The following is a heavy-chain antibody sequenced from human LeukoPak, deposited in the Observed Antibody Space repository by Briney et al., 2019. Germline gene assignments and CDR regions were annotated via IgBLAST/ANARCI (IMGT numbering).Heavy chain of an antibody. Sequence: PGGSLRLSCAASGFTFSSYGMHWVRQAPGKGLEWVAVIWYDGSNKYYADSVKGRFTISRDNSKNTLYPQMNSLRAEDTAVYYCARGGYSSSWYAYYFDYWGQGTLVTDSS. CDR2: IWYDGSNK. D-gene: IGHD6-13*01. CDR3: ARGGYSSSWYAYYFDY. J-gene: IGHJ4*02. V-gene: IGHV3-33*01. CDR1: GFTFSSYG.